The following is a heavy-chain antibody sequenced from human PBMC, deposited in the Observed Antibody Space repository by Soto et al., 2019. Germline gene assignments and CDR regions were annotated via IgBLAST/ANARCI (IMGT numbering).Heavy chain of an antibody. CDR3: AADPTYYYGSGSYIDAFDI. J-gene: IGHJ3*02. D-gene: IGHD3-10*01. V-gene: IGHV1-58*01. Sequence: SVKVSCKASGFTFTSSAVQWVRQARGQRLEWIGWIVVGSGNTNYAQKFQERVTITRDMCTSTAYMELSSLRSEDTAVYYCAADPTYYYGSGSYIDAFDIWGQGTMVTVSS. CDR1: GFTFTSSA. CDR2: IVVGSGNT.